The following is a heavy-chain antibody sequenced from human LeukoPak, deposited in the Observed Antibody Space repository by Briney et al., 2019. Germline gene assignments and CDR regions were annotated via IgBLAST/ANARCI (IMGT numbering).Heavy chain of an antibody. Sequence: SVKVSCKASGGTFSSYAISWVRQAPGQGVEGMGRIIPIFGTANYAQKFQGRVTITTDESTSTAYMELSSLRSEDTAVYYCARPTNSEGAFDYWGQGTLVTVSS. J-gene: IGHJ4*02. CDR1: GGTFSSYA. CDR2: IIPIFGTA. D-gene: IGHD1-26*01. CDR3: ARPTNSEGAFDY. V-gene: IGHV1-69*05.